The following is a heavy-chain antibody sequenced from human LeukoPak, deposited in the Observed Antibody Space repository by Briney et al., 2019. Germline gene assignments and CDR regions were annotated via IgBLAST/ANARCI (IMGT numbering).Heavy chain of an antibody. V-gene: IGHV4-4*07. Sequence: SETLSLTCTVSGASITSYSWAWIRQPAGKGLEWIGRIYSSGSTTYNPSLNSRVTMSFDTSKNQVSLKLASVTAADTAVYYCVRKRRVVGVVASALYYFDFWGQGRLVIVSS. D-gene: IGHD2-15*01. CDR1: GASITSYS. CDR3: VRKRRVVGVVASALYYFDF. J-gene: IGHJ4*02. CDR2: IYSSGST.